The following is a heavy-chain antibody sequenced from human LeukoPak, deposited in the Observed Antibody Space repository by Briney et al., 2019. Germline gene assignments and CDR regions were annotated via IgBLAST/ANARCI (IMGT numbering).Heavy chain of an antibody. D-gene: IGHD6-25*01. V-gene: IGHV4-39*02. CDR3: ARSSGAGTFSY. Sequence: SETLSLTCTVSGDSISRSTYYWAWIRQPPGKGLEWIGSVYYGRSPYFNPSLESRATISVDTSKNHFSLKMSSVTAADTAVYYCARSSGAGTFSYWGQGTLVTVSS. J-gene: IGHJ4*02. CDR1: GDSISRSTYY. CDR2: VYYGRSP.